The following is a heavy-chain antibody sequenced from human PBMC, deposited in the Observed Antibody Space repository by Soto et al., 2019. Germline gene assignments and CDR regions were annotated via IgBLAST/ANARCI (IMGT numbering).Heavy chain of an antibody. CDR1: GFTFNSYA. CDR2: ISGSGGST. J-gene: IGHJ4*02. Sequence: PGESLRLSCAASGFTFNSYAMNWVRQAPGKGLEWVSGISGSGGSTNYADSVKGRFTISRDNSKKMLYLQMNSLRAEDTAIYYCANSYSERYFDYWGQGTLVTVSS. CDR3: ANSYSERYFDY. V-gene: IGHV3-23*01. D-gene: IGHD1-26*01.